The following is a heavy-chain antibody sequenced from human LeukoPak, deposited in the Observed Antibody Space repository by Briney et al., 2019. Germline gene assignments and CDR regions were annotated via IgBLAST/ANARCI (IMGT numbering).Heavy chain of an antibody. CDR2: INHSGST. Sequence: SETLSLTCAVYGGSFSGYYWSWIRQPPGKGLEWIGEINHSGSTNYNPSPKSRVTISVDTSKNQFSLKVSSVTAADTAVYYCARGAGSTTSNDAFDIWGQGTMVTVS. CDR1: GGSFSGYY. V-gene: IGHV4-34*01. D-gene: IGHD1-1*01. J-gene: IGHJ3*02. CDR3: ARGAGSTTSNDAFDI.